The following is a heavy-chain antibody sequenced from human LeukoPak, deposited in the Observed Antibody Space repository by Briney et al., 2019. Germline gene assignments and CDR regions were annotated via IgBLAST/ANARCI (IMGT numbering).Heavy chain of an antibody. CDR3: ARVPSPVAGFDY. J-gene: IGHJ4*02. Sequence: SVKVSCKASGGTFSSYAISWVRQAPGRGLEWMGGIIPIFGTANYAQKFQGRVTITADESTSTAYMELSSLRSEDTAVYYCARVPSPVAGFDYWGQGTLVTVSS. V-gene: IGHV1-69*13. D-gene: IGHD6-19*01. CDR1: GGTFSSYA. CDR2: IIPIFGTA.